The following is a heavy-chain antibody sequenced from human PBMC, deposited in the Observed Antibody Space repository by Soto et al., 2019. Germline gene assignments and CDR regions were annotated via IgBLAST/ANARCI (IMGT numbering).Heavy chain of an antibody. CDR1: GGSFSGYY. CDR2: INHSGST. CDR3: ARGSDIEDAFDI. Sequence: SETLSLTCAVYGGSFSGYYWSWIRQPPGKGLEWIGEINHSGSTNYNPSIKSRVTISLDTSKNQFSLKLSSVTAADTAVYYCARGSDIEDAFDIWGQGTMVTVSS. J-gene: IGHJ3*02. V-gene: IGHV4-34*01.